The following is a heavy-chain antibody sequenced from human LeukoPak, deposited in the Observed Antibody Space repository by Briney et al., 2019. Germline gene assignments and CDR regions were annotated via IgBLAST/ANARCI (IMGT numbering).Heavy chain of an antibody. CDR2: IIPILGIA. Sequence: GASVKVSCKASGGTFSSYAISWVRQAPGQGLEWMGRIIPILGIANYAQKFQGRVTITAAKSTSTAYMELSSLRSEDTAVYYCARVPTMVRGVINYFDYWGQGTLVTVSS. D-gene: IGHD3-10*01. V-gene: IGHV1-69*04. CDR3: ARVPTMVRGVINYFDY. J-gene: IGHJ4*02. CDR1: GGTFSSYA.